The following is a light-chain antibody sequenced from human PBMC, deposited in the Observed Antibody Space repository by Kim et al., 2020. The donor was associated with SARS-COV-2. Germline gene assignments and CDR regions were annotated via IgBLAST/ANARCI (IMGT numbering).Light chain of an antibody. V-gene: IGKV3-11*02. CDR1: QSVGSY. CDR3: QHRRNRPLLT. CDR2: DAS. J-gene: IGKJ4*01. Sequence: EVVLTQSPATLSVSPGERATLSCRASQSVGSYLAWYQHKPGQPPRRLIYDASNRATAIPARLSGSGGGRDVSLTTSSREPEDSAVDYCQHRRNRPLLTFGGGTKVDIK.